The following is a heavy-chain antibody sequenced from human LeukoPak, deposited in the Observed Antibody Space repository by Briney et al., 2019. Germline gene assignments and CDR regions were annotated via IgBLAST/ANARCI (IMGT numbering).Heavy chain of an antibody. Sequence: GEPLKISCKGSGYTFTNYWIGWVRQMPGKGLEWMGIIYPGDSDTRYSPSFEGQVTISADTSISTAYLQWRSLKASDSAMFYCARLFYYYYYMDVWGKGTAVTVSS. CDR3: ARLFYYYYYMDV. J-gene: IGHJ6*03. V-gene: IGHV5-51*01. CDR1: GYTFTNYW. CDR2: IYPGDSDT.